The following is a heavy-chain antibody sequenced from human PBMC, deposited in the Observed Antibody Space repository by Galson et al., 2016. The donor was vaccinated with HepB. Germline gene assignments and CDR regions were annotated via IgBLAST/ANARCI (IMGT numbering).Heavy chain of an antibody. J-gene: IGHJ4*02. CDR2: LNWNGGST. D-gene: IGHD1-26*01. V-gene: IGHV3-20*04. CDR3: ARGPKVGAAASGWFYFDY. CDR1: GFTFDDYG. Sequence: SLRLSCAASGFTFDDYGMSWVRQAPGKGLEWVSGLNWNGGSTGYADSVKGLFTISRDNAKNSLYLQMNSLRAEDTALYYCARGPKVGAAASGWFYFDYWGQGTLVTVSS.